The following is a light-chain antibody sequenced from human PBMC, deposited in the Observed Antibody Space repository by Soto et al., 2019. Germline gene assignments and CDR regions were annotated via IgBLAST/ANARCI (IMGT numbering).Light chain of an antibody. V-gene: IGKV3-20*01. J-gene: IGKJ4*01. Sequence: EIVLTQSPGTLSLSPGERATLSCRASQSVSSSYLAWYQQKPGQAPRLLIYGASSRATGIPDRFSGSGSGTYFTLTISRLVPEDFAVYYCQQYGSSPLTFGGGTKVEIK. CDR3: QQYGSSPLT. CDR1: QSVSSSY. CDR2: GAS.